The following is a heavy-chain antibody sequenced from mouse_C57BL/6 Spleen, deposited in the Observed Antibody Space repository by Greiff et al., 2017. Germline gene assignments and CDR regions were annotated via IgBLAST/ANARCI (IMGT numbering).Heavy chain of an antibody. CDR1: GFTFSDYY. CDR3: AREGGDYGYFDY. Sequence: EVHLVESEGGLVQPGSSMKLSCTASGFTFSDYYMAWVRQVPEKGLEWVANINYDGSSTYYLDSLKSRFIISRDNAKNILYLQMSSLKSEDTATYYCAREGGDYGYFDYWGQGTTLTVSS. V-gene: IGHV5-16*01. CDR2: INYDGSST. J-gene: IGHJ2*01. D-gene: IGHD2-4*01.